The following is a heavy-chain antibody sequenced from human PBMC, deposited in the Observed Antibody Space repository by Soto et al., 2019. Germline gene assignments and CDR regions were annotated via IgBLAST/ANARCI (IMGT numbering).Heavy chain of an antibody. Sequence: QVQLVQSGAAVKKPGASVKVSCKASGYTFSIYGISWVRQGPGQGLEWMGWISDYNGNTNYAQKFQGRVSMTTDTTTRTAYMELRNLTSDDTAVYYCAREGYYSGSGTYSPPRYYGMDVWGQGTTVTVSS. J-gene: IGHJ6*02. D-gene: IGHD3-10*01. CDR3: AREGYYSGSGTYSPPRYYGMDV. CDR1: GYTFSIYG. CDR2: ISDYNGNT. V-gene: IGHV1-18*01.